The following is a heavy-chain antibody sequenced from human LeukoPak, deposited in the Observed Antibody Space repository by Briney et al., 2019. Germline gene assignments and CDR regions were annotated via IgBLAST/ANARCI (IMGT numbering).Heavy chain of an antibody. Sequence: PSETLSLTCTVPGGSISTDSWSWIRQPPGKGLEWIGSRYEGGRDLYNPSLRGRVTISVDASDKQISLRLRSVTAADTAIYYCARLYGSGSSVDYWGQGTLVIVSS. D-gene: IGHD3-10*01. CDR2: RYEGGRD. CDR1: GGSISTDS. J-gene: IGHJ4*02. CDR3: ARLYGSGSSVDY. V-gene: IGHV4-59*01.